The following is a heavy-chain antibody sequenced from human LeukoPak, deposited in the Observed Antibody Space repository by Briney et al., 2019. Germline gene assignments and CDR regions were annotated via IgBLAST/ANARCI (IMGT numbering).Heavy chain of an antibody. CDR3: ANPLDSSSGTISFQH. Sequence: PGGSLRLSCAASGFTFSSYDMNWVRQAPGKGLEWVSAISGSGGSTYYADSVKGRFTISRDNSKNTLYLQINSLRAEDTAVYYCANPLDSSSGTISFQHWGQGTLVTVSS. V-gene: IGHV3-23*01. D-gene: IGHD6-13*01. CDR1: GFTFSSYD. CDR2: ISGSGGST. J-gene: IGHJ1*01.